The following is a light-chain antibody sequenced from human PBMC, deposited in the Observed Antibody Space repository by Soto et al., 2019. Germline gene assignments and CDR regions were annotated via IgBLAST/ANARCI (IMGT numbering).Light chain of an antibody. CDR1: SPDFG. J-gene: IGLJ2*01. CDR3: SSYSSTTTL. V-gene: IGLV2-14*01. Sequence: QSVLTQPASVSGSPGQSITISCSGISPDFGVSWYQHFPGKAPKLLIFEVSTRPSGVSTRFSGSKSGNMAFLTISGLQSEDEGLYHCSSYSSTTTLFGGGTKVTVL. CDR2: EVS.